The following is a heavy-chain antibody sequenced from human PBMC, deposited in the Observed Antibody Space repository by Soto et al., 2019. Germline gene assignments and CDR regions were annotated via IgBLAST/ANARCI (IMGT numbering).Heavy chain of an antibody. V-gene: IGHV3-74*01. J-gene: IGHJ3*02. Sequence: GGSLRLSCAASGFTFSSYWMHWVRQAPGKGLVWVSRINSDGSSTSYADSVKGRFTISRDNAKNTLYLQMNSLRAEDTAVYYCARGDYIWGSYRNDAFDIWGQGTMVTVSS. D-gene: IGHD3-16*02. CDR1: GFTFSSYW. CDR3: ARGDYIWGSYRNDAFDI. CDR2: INSDGSST.